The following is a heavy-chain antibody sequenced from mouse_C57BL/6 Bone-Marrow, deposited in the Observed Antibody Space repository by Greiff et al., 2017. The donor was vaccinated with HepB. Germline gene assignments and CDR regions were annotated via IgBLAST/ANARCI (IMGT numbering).Heavy chain of an antibody. CDR1: GYTFTSYW. V-gene: IGHV1-55*01. CDR3: ARYGGSSYGFAY. Sequence: VQLQQSGAELVKPGASVKMSCKASGYTFTSYWITWVKQRPGQGLEWIGDIYPGSGSTNYNEKFKSTATLTVDTSSSTAYMQLSSLTSEDSAVDYGARYGGSSYGFAYWGQGTLVTVSA. CDR2: IYPGSGST. D-gene: IGHD1-1*01. J-gene: IGHJ3*01.